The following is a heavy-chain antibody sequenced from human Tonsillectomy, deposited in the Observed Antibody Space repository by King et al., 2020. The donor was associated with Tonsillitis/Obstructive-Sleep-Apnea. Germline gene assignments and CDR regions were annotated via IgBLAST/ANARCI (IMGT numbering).Heavy chain of an antibody. CDR3: ARMADCSSTSCYWGYYYYYMYV. D-gene: IGHD2-2*01. CDR1: GGSISSYY. CDR2: IYYSGST. Sequence: VQLQESGPGLVKPSETLSLTCTVSGGSISSYYWSWIRQPPGKGLEWIGYIYYSGSTNYNPSLKSRVTISVDTSKNQFSLKLSSVTAADTAVYYCARMADCSSTSCYWGYYYYYMYVWGKGTTVTVSS. V-gene: IGHV4-59*01. J-gene: IGHJ6*03.